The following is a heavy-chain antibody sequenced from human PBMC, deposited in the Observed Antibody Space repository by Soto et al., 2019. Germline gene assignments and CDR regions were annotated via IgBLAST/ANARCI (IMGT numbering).Heavy chain of an antibody. CDR1: GFSLSSSGVG. CDR2: IYCDDDK. V-gene: IGHV2-5*02. J-gene: IGHJ4*02. D-gene: IGHD6-19*01. Sequence: QITLKESGPSLLRPTQTLTLTCTYSGFSLSSSGVGVGWVRQPPGKALEWLTFIYCDDDKRNNLSLKTRITITKDTSKNQVVLTMTDMDPAIRATYYGARIVVAGITYSFDSWGQGTLVIVSS. CDR3: ARIVVAGITYSFDS.